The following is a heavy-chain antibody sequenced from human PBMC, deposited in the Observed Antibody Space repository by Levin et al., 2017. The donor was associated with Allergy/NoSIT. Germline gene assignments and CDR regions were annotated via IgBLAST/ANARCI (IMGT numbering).Heavy chain of an antibody. J-gene: IGHJ3*02. V-gene: IGHV5-51*01. CDR3: ARPRVAGPSPTGAFDI. CDR2: IYPGDSDT. D-gene: IGHD6-19*01. CDR1: GYSFTSYW. Sequence: GESLKISCKGSGYSFTSYWIGWVRQMPGKGLEWMGIIYPGDSDTRYSPSFQGQVTISADKSISTAYLQWSSLKASDTAMYYCARPRVAGPSPTGAFDIWGQGTMVTVSS.